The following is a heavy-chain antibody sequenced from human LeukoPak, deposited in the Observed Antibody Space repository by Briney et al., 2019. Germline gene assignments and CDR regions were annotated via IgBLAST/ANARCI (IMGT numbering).Heavy chain of an antibody. CDR1: GGSFSGYY. J-gene: IGHJ3*02. CDR2: ISHSGST. D-gene: IGHD2-15*01. CDR3: ASDKYCSGGSCYSNAFDI. Sequence: SETMSLTCAVYGGSFSGYYWSWIRQPPGKGLEWIGEISHSGSTNYNPSLKSRVTISVDTSKNQFSLKLSSVTAADTAVYYCASDKYCSGGSCYSNAFDIWGQGTMVTVSS. V-gene: IGHV4-34*01.